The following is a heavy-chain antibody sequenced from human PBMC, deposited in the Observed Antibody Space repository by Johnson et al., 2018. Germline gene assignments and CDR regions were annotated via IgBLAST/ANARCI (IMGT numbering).Heavy chain of an antibody. V-gene: IGHV1-69*01. D-gene: IGHD6-13*01. CDR3: ARTVRQPDYYYSMDV. J-gene: IGHJ6*03. Sequence: EQLGEAGAEVKKPGSSVKVSCKASGGTFSSYAISWVRQAPGQGLEWMGGIIPIFGTTNCAQKFQGRVTITADESTSTAYMELSSLRSDETAVYYCARTVRQPDYYYSMDVWGTGTTVTVSS. CDR1: GGTFSSYA. CDR2: IIPIFGTT.